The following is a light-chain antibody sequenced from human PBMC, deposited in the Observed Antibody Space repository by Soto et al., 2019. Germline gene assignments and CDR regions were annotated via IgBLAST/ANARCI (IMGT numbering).Light chain of an antibody. J-gene: IGKJ1*01. V-gene: IGKV3-20*01. CDR2: GAS. Sequence: EIVLTQSPGTLSLSPGERATLSCRASQSVSSSYLAWYQQKPGQAPRLLIYGASSRATGIPDRFSGSGSGTDFTLTISRLEPEDFVVYYCQQGETFGQGTKVEIK. CDR3: QQGET. CDR1: QSVSSSY.